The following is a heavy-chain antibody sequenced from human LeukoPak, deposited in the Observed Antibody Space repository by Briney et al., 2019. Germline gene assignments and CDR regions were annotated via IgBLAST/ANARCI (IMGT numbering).Heavy chain of an antibody. J-gene: IGHJ4*02. D-gene: IGHD1-26*01. Sequence: ASVKVSCKASGYTFTSYDINWVRQATGQGLEWMGWMNPNSGNTGYAQKFQGRVTITADKSTSTAYMELSSLRSEDTAVYYCAREAYSGSYLDYWGQGTLVTVSS. CDR1: GYTFTSYD. CDR2: MNPNSGNT. V-gene: IGHV1-8*01. CDR3: AREAYSGSYLDY.